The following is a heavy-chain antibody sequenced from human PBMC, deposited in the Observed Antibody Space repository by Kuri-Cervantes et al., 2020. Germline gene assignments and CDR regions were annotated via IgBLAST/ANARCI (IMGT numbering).Heavy chain of an antibody. D-gene: IGHD1-1*01. CDR2: ISPSGGST. Sequence: ASVNVSCKASGYTFTSYYMHWVRQAPGRGLEWMGIISPSGGSTSYAQKFKGRVTMTRDTSTSTVYMKLSSLRSEDTAVYYCARELLDTYYFDYWGQGTLVTVSS. J-gene: IGHJ4*02. CDR3: ARELLDTYYFDY. CDR1: GYTFTSYY. V-gene: IGHV1-46*01.